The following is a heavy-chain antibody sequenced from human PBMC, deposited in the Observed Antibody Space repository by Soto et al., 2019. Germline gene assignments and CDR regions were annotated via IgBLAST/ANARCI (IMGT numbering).Heavy chain of an antibody. CDR2: IKSKTDGGTT. D-gene: IGHD2-15*01. CDR3: TTDAVVIFGIDY. J-gene: IGHJ4*02. Sequence: GSSVSNAWMNWVRQAPGKGLEWVGRIKSKTDGGTTDYAAPVKGRFTISRDDSKNTLYLQMNSLKTEDTAVYYCTTDAVVIFGIDYWGQGTLVTVSS. CDR1: GSSVSNAW. V-gene: IGHV3-15*07.